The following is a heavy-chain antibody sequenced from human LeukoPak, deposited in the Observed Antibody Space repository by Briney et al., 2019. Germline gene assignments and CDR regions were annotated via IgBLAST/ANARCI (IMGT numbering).Heavy chain of an antibody. CDR2: VSSSSGSI. Sequence: SGGSLRLSCAASGFTFISYSMNWVRQAPGKGPEWVSYVSSSSGSIYYADSVKGRFTISRDNAKNSLYLQMNSLRAEDTAVYYCAKALSYGSGSYYMLTSDYWGQGTLVTVSS. CDR1: GFTFISYS. J-gene: IGHJ4*02. V-gene: IGHV3-48*01. D-gene: IGHD3-10*01. CDR3: AKALSYGSGSYYMLTSDY.